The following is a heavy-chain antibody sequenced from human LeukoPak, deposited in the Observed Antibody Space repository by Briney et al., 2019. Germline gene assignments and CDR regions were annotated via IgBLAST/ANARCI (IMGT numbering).Heavy chain of an antibody. V-gene: IGHV3-30*18. J-gene: IGHJ4*02. CDR2: ISYDGSNK. D-gene: IGHD6-13*01. Sequence: PGRSLRLSCAASGFTFSSYGMHWVRQAPGKGLEWVAVISYDGSNKYYADSVKGRFTISRDNSKNTLYLRMSSLRAEDTAIYYCTKNQILDDTGSWYAYWGQGTLVTVSS. CDR3: TKNQILDDTGSWYAY. CDR1: GFTFSSYG.